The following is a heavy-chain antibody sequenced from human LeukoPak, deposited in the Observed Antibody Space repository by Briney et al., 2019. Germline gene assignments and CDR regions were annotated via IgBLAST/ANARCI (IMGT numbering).Heavy chain of an antibody. J-gene: IGHJ4*02. D-gene: IGHD6-19*01. V-gene: IGHV4-59*08. CDR2: IYYSGST. Sequence: SETLSLTSPVSGGSIRTYYWSWIRQPPGKGLEWIGNIYYSGSTNYNPSLKSRVTISVDTSKNQFYLKLTAVTAADTAVYYCARHRYSSAWSVVDYWGQASLVSVSS. CDR1: GGSIRTYY. CDR3: ARHRYSSAWSVVDY.